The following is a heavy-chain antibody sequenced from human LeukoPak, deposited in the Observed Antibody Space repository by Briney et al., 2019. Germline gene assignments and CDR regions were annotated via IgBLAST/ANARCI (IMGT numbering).Heavy chain of an antibody. J-gene: IGHJ4*02. CDR3: AKVGKTYDSSGCFDV. V-gene: IGHV3-23*01. Sequence: PGGSLRLSCAVSGFTFSNYAMNWVRQAPGKGLEWVASVSGSGGSAFYADSVKGRFTITRGNSKNTLYLQMNSLRADDTAVYYCAKVGKTYDSSGCFDVWGKGTLVTVSS. CDR1: GFTFSNYA. D-gene: IGHD3-22*01. CDR2: VSGSGGSA.